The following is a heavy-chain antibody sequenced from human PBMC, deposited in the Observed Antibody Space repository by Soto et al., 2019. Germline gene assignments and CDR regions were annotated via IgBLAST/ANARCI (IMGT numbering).Heavy chain of an antibody. J-gene: IGHJ4*02. V-gene: IGHV4-30-2*01. CDR1: GGSISSGGYS. Sequence: SETLSLTCAVSGGSISSGGYSWSWIRQPPGKGLEWIGYIYHSGNIYYNPSLKSRVTISVDRSKNQFSLKLSSVTAADTAVYYCAAHHYNSGGYYFDYWGQGILVTVSS. D-gene: IGHD3-22*01. CDR3: AAHHYNSGGYYFDY. CDR2: IYHSGNI.